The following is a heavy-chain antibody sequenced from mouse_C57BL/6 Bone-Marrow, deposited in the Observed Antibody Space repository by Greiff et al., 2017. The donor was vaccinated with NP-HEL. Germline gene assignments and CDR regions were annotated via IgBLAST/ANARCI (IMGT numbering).Heavy chain of an antibody. CDR1: GYTFTNYW. CDR2: IYPGGGYT. Sequence: QVQLQQSGAELVRPGTSVKMSCKASGYTFTNYWIGWAKQRPGHGLEWIGDIYPGGGYTNYNEKFKGKATLTADKSSSTAYMQFSSLTSEDSAIYYCARWGITTVVAQSSYYYAMDYWGQGTSVTVSS. V-gene: IGHV1-63*01. J-gene: IGHJ4*01. CDR3: ARWGITTVVAQSSYYYAMDY. D-gene: IGHD1-1*01.